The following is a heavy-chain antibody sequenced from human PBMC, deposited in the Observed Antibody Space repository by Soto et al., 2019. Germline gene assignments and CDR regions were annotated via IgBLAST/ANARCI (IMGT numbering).Heavy chain of an antibody. J-gene: IGHJ6*02. D-gene: IGHD3-9*01. CDR1: GFIFSRYS. V-gene: IGHV3-21*01. Sequence: GGSLRLSCAVSGFIFSRYSMNWVRQAPGKGLEWVSSISSTGALMYYADSVKGRFTISRDNVKNTLFLQMNSLRDEDTAVYYCTRDSFDGIYYYGMDVWGQGTTVTVSS. CDR2: ISSTGALM. CDR3: TRDSFDGIYYYGMDV.